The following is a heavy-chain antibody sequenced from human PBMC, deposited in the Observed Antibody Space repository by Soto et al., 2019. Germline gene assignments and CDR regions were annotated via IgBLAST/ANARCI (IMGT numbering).Heavy chain of an antibody. Sequence: GGSLRLSCAASGFTFSGSAMHWVRQASGKGLEWVGRIRSKANSYATAYAASGKGRFTISRDDSKNTAYLQMNSLKTEDTAVYYCTRVLVGSGYEQYYYYYYMDVWGKGTTVTVSS. CDR1: GFTFSGSA. D-gene: IGHD5-12*01. J-gene: IGHJ6*03. CDR2: IRSKANSYAT. V-gene: IGHV3-73*01. CDR3: TRVLVGSGYEQYYYYYYMDV.